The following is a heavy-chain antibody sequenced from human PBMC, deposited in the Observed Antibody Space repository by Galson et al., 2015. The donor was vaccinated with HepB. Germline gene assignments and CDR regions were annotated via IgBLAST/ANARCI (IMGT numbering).Heavy chain of an antibody. CDR1: GFSFLSHS. J-gene: IGHJ6*02. Sequence: SLRLSCAASGFSFLSHSMNWVRHSPGKGLEWLAYISPGGTKYYADSARGRFTLSRDKAKKSMYLHMSSLRVEDTAVYYCARNPASYDYYNMDGWGQGTTVTVSS. CDR2: ISPGGTK. V-gene: IGHV3-48*01. D-gene: IGHD2-21*01. CDR3: ARNPASYDYYNMDG.